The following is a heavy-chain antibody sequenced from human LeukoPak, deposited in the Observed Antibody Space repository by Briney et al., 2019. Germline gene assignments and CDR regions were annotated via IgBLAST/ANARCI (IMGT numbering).Heavy chain of an antibody. Sequence: PGGSLRLSCAASGFTFSSYGMHWVRQAPGKGLEWVAVISYDGSNKYYADSVKGRFTISRDNSKNTLYLQMNSLRAEDTAVYYCAAERGITMIVVAPDFDYWGQGTLVTVSS. V-gene: IGHV3-30*03. D-gene: IGHD3-22*01. CDR1: GFTFSSYG. J-gene: IGHJ4*02. CDR3: AAERGITMIVVAPDFDY. CDR2: ISYDGSNK.